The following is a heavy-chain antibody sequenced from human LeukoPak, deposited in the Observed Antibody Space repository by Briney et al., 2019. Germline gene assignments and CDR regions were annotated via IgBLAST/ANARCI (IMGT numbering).Heavy chain of an antibody. J-gene: IGHJ6*03. D-gene: IGHD4-11*01. CDR3: ARGTVGGKDYFYMDV. CDR2: ISGINGNT. Sequence: ASVKVSCTPSGYTFTSYGINWVRQAPGQGLEWMGWISGINGNTNLAQKMQGRVTLTTDSSTRTGYMELRSLRSDDTAAYYCARGTVGGKDYFYMDVWGKGTTVTVSS. V-gene: IGHV1-18*01. CDR1: GYTFTSYG.